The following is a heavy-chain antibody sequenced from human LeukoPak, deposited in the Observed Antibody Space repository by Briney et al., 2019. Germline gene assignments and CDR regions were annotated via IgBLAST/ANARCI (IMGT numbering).Heavy chain of an antibody. V-gene: IGHV4-30-2*01. D-gene: IGHD2-2*01. CDR2: IYHSGST. Sequence: SSQTLSLTCAVSGGSISSGGYSWSWIRQPPGKGLEWIGYIYHSGSTYYNPSLKSRVSISVDRSKTQFSLKLSSVTAVDTAVYYCARVWVVLGGFDYWGQGTLVTVSS. CDR3: ARVWVVLGGFDY. J-gene: IGHJ4*02. CDR1: GGSISSGGYS.